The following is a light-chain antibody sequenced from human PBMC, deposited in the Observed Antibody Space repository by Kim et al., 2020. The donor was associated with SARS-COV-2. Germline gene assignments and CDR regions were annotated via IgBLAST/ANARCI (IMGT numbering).Light chain of an antibody. Sequence: APGKTARIPSGGKTIGSKRVDWYQQKPGQALVPVIYYDSDRPSGIPEGFSGSNSGNTATLTISRVEAGDEADYYCQVWDSSSVVFGGGTQLTVL. CDR1: TIGSKR. J-gene: IGLJ2*01. V-gene: IGLV3-21*04. CDR2: YDS. CDR3: QVWDSSSVV.